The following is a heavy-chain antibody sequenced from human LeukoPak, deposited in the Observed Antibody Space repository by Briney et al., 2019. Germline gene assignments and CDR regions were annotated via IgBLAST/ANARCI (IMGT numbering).Heavy chain of an antibody. CDR1: GFTFSDYF. CDR3: SRYPRIRDVRCAAFDF. Sequence: GGSLRLSCTASGFTFSDYFMSWIRQAPGKGLEWIAYINSGSSTIYYADSLRGRFIISRDNAKNSLSLQLNTLRAGDTAVYYCSRYPRIRDVRCAAFDFWGQGTMVTVSS. D-gene: IGHD3-3*02. J-gene: IGHJ3*01. V-gene: IGHV3-11*01. CDR2: INSGSSTI.